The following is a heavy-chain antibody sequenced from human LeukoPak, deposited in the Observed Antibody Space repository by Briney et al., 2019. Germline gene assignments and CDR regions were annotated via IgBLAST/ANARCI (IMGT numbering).Heavy chain of an antibody. Sequence: GGSLRLSCAASGFTFSSYWMSWVRQAPGKGLEWVANIKQDGSEKYYVDSVKGRFTISRDNAKNSLYLQMNSLRAEDTAVYYCARDRVEWFGELLTDYWGQGTLDTVSS. J-gene: IGHJ4*02. V-gene: IGHV3-7*03. CDR3: ARDRVEWFGELLTDY. D-gene: IGHD3-10*01. CDR2: IKQDGSEK. CDR1: GFTFSSYW.